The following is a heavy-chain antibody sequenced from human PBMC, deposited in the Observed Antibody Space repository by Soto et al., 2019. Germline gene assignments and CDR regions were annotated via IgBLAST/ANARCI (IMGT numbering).Heavy chain of an antibody. J-gene: IGHJ3*02. V-gene: IGHV3-23*01. D-gene: IGHD1-26*01. Sequence: EVQLLESGGGLVQPGGSLRLSCAASGFTFSSYAMSWVRQAPGKGLEWVSAISGSGGSTYYADSVKGRFTISRDTSKNTLYLQMNSLRAEDTAVYYCEKDRGGAYDPNAFDIWGQGTMVTVSS. CDR2: ISGSGGST. CDR1: GFTFSSYA. CDR3: EKDRGGAYDPNAFDI.